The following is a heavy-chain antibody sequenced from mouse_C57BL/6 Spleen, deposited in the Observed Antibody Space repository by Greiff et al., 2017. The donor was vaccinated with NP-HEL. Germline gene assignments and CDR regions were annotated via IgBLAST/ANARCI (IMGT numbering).Heavy chain of an antibody. CDR1: GYAFSSSW. D-gene: IGHD1-1*01. CDR2: IYPGDGDT. Sequence: VQLQQSGPELVKPGASVKISCKASGYAFSSSWMNWVKQRPGKGLEWIGRIYPGDGDTNYNGKFKGKATLTADKSSSTAYMQLSSLTSEDSAVYCCARCTTVVAPAMDYWGQGTSVTVSS. V-gene: IGHV1-82*01. J-gene: IGHJ4*01. CDR3: ARCTTVVAPAMDY.